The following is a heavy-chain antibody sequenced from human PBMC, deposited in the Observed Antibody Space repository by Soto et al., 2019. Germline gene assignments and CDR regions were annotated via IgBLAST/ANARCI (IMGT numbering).Heavy chain of an antibody. CDR2: IYYSGST. D-gene: IGHD1-26*01. CDR3: SRVPSGSYFASFDY. Sequence: PSETLSLTCTVSGGSISSYYWSWIRQPPGKGLEWIGYIYYSGSTNYNPSLKSRVTISVDTSKNQFSLKLSSVTAADTAVYYCSRVPSGSYFASFDYWGQGTLVTVSS. J-gene: IGHJ4*02. CDR1: GGSISSYY. V-gene: IGHV4-59*01.